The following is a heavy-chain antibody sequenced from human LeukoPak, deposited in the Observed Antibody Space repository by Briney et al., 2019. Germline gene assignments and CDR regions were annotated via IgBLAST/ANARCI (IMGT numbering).Heavy chain of an antibody. CDR3: ATDNDDSPFDAFDI. J-gene: IGHJ3*02. V-gene: IGHV1-69*04. CDR2: SIPIHGIV. CDR1: GGTFSSYA. D-gene: IGHD1-1*01. Sequence: SVKVSCKASGGTFSSYAISWVRQAPGQGLEWMGRSIPIHGIVNYAQKFQGRVTITADKSTSTTYMELSSLRSEDTAVYYCATDNDDSPFDAFDIWGQGTMVTVSS.